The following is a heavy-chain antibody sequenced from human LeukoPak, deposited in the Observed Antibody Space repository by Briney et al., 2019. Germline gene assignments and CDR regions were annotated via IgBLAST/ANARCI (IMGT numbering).Heavy chain of an antibody. CDR1: GGSISSSY. V-gene: IGHV4-59*01. D-gene: IGHD1-14*01. CDR2: TFYSGNT. CDR3: TRAPRKAWFDP. J-gene: IGHJ5*02. Sequence: PSETLSLTCSVSGGSISSSYCSWIRQPPGKGLEWIGYTFYSGNTNYNPSLKSRVTMSVDTSRKQFSLRLTSVTAADTAVYYCTRAPRKAWFDPWGQGTLVTVSS.